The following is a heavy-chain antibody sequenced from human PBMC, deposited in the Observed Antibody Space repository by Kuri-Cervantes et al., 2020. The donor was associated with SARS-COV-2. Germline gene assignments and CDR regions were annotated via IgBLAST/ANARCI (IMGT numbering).Heavy chain of an antibody. CDR1: GGSISSYY. Sequence: GSLRLSCTVSGGSISSYYWSWVRQPPGKGLEWIGYIYYSGSTNNNPSLKSRVTISVHTSKNQFSLKLSSVTAADTAVYYCAGGYSLIDYWGQGTLVTVSS. J-gene: IGHJ4*02. D-gene: IGHD5-18*01. CDR3: AGGYSLIDY. V-gene: IGHV4-59*01. CDR2: IYYSGST.